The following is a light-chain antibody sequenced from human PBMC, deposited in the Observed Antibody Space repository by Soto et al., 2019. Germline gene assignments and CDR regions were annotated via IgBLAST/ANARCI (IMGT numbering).Light chain of an antibody. Sequence: IVMTQSPATLSVSPGERATLSCRASQSVSSNLAWYQQKPGLAPMLLIYAASARATGLPARFSGSGSGTEFTLTISSPQSEDFAVYYCQQYNNWPRTFGQGTKLEIK. CDR2: AAS. J-gene: IGKJ2*01. CDR3: QQYNNWPRT. CDR1: QSVSSN. V-gene: IGKV3-15*01.